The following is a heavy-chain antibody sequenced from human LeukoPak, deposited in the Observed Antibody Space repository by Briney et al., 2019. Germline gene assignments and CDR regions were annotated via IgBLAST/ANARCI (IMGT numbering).Heavy chain of an antibody. D-gene: IGHD6-19*01. CDR1: GYTFTSYG. CDR2: INPNSGGT. CDR3: AREAVAGTLRSYYFDY. V-gene: IGHV1-2*02. J-gene: IGHJ4*02. Sequence: ASVKVSCKASGYTFTSYGISWVRQAPGQGLEWMGWINPNSGGTNYAQKFQGRVTMTRDTSISTAYMELSRLRSDDTAVYYCAREAVAGTLRSYYFDYWGQGTLVTVSS.